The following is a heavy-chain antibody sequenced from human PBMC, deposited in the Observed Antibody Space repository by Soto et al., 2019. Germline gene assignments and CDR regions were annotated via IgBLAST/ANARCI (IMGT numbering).Heavy chain of an antibody. CDR2: IKHDGSET. CDR3: ARAAY. CDR1: GFSFSGYW. D-gene: IGHD6-25*01. J-gene: IGHJ4*02. V-gene: IGHV3-7*04. Sequence: EVQLVESGGDLVQPGGSRRLSCAASGFSFSGYWMSWVRQAPGKGPEWVASIKHDGSETYYVDSVKGRSTISRDNAKNSLYLQMNSLRAEDTAVYYCARAAYWGQGTLVTVSS.